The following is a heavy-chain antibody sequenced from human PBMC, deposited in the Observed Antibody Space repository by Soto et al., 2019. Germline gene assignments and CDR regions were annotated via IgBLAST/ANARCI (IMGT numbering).Heavy chain of an antibody. CDR1: GFTFSNYW. V-gene: IGHV3-74*03. J-gene: IGHJ3*02. Sequence: GGSLRLSCAASGFTFSNYWMHWVRQAPGKGLVWVSQINNDGSRTMYADSVKGRFTISRDNAKNTLYLQMNSLRAEDTAVYYCARPGYSSGWYLGPVFDAFDIWGQGTMVTVSS. CDR3: ARPGYSSGWYLGPVFDAFDI. CDR2: INNDGSRT. D-gene: IGHD6-19*01.